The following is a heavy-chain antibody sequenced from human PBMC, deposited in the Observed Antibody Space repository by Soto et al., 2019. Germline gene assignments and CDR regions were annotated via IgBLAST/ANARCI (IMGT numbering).Heavy chain of an antibody. V-gene: IGHV5-51*01. CDR3: ARHRGGGGYDGIYYYYYGMDV. Sequence: PGESLKISCKGSGYSFTSYWIGWVRQMPGKGLEWMGIIYPGDSDTRYSPSFQGQVTISADKSISTAYLQWSSLKASDTAMYYCARHRGGGGYDGIYYYYYGMDVWGQGTTVTVSS. CDR1: GYSFTSYW. D-gene: IGHD5-12*01. CDR2: IYPGDSDT. J-gene: IGHJ6*02.